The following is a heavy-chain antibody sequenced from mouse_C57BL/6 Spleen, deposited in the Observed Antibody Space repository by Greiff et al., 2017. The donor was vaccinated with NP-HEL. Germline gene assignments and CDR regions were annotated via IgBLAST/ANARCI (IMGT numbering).Heavy chain of an antibody. CDR2: FHPYNDDT. J-gene: IGHJ1*03. V-gene: IGHV1-47*01. CDR3: ARGYYYYGSTWYFDV. Sequence: VKLQESGAELVKPGASVKMSCKASGYTFTTYPIEWMKQNHGKSLEWIGNFHPYNDDTKYNEKFKGKATLTVEKSSSTVYLELSRLTSDDSAVYYCARGYYYYGSTWYFDVWGTGTTVTVSS. CDR1: GYTFTTYP. D-gene: IGHD1-1*01.